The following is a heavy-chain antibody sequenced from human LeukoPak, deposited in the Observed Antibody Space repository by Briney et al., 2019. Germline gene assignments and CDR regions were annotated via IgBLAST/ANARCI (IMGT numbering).Heavy chain of an antibody. Sequence: SETLSLTCAVYGGSFSGYYWSWIRQPPGKGLEWIGEINHSGSTNYNPSLKSRVTISVDTSKNQFSLKLSSVTAADTAVYYCARDRISELWSPYYYYYMDVWGKGTTVTVSS. J-gene: IGHJ6*03. CDR2: INHSGST. D-gene: IGHD5-18*01. CDR3: ARDRISELWSPYYYYYMDV. V-gene: IGHV4-34*01. CDR1: GGSFSGYY.